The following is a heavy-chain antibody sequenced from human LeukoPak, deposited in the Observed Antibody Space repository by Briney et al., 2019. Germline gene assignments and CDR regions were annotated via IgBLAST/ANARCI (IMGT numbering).Heavy chain of an antibody. V-gene: IGHV3-23*01. CDR3: TKHRAYTPMVLDY. D-gene: IGHD5-18*01. CDR1: GFTFSSYA. J-gene: IGHJ4*02. CDR2: ISGSGGTT. Sequence: PGGSLRLSCAASGFTFSSYAMSWVRQAPGKGLEWVSAISGSGGTTYYADSVKGRFTISRDNSKNTLYLQMNSLRAEDTAIYYCTKHRAYTPMVLDYWGQGTLVTVSS.